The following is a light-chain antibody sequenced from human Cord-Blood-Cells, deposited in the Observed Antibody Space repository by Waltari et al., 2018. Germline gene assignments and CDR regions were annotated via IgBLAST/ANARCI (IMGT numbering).Light chain of an antibody. CDR2: DVS. CDR1: SSDVGGYNY. Sequence: QSALTQPASVSGSPGQSITISCTGTSSDVGGYNYVSWYQQHPGKAPKLMIYDVSHRPSGVSNRFSGSKSGTTASLTISGLQAEDEADYYCSSYTSSSTWVFGGGTKLTVL. CDR3: SSYTSSSTWV. J-gene: IGLJ3*02. V-gene: IGLV2-14*01.